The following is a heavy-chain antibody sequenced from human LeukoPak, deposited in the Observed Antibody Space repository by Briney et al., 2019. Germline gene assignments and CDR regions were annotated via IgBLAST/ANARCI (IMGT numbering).Heavy chain of an antibody. J-gene: IGHJ4*02. V-gene: IGHV3-66*01. CDR3: AKVGGPSYFDY. CDR2: IYSGGNT. D-gene: IGHD3-16*01. CDR1: GFTVSSNY. Sequence: PGGSLRLSCAASGFTVSSNYMSWVRQAPGKGLEWVSVIYSGGNTYYADSVKGRFTISRDNAKNTLYLQMNSLRAEDTAVYYCAKVGGPSYFDYWGQGTLVTVSS.